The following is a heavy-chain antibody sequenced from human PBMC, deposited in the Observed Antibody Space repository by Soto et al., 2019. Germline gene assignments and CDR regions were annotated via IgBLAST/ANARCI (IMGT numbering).Heavy chain of an antibody. Sequence: SQTLSLTCAVTGDSVSSNSAGWSWVRQSPSRGLEWLGRTYYRSKWYCEYAVSVRGRITINPDTSKNQYSLQLNSVTPEDTAVYFCARGEQYSGRIFDYWGQGTLVTVPQ. J-gene: IGHJ4*01. V-gene: IGHV6-1*01. D-gene: IGHD1-26*01. CDR3: ARGEQYSGRIFDY. CDR1: GDSVSSNSAG. CDR2: TYYRSKWYC.